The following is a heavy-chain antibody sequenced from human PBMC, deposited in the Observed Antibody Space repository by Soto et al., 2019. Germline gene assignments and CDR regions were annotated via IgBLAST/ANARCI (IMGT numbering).Heavy chain of an antibody. CDR1: GYTFTGYY. D-gene: IGHD3-3*01. CDR3: ASDESGYGDY. CDR2: IVVGSGNT. J-gene: IGHJ4*02. V-gene: IGHV1-58*02. Sequence: SVKVSCKASGYTFTGYYMHWVRQARGQRLEWIGWIVVGSGNTNYAQKFQERVTITRDMSTSTAYMELSSLRSEDTAVYYCASDESGYGDYGGQGTLVTVSS.